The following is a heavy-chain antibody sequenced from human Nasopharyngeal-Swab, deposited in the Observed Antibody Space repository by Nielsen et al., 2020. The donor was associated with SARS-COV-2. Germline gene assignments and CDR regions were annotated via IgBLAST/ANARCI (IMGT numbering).Heavy chain of an antibody. CDR2: ISHDGGNE. CDR3: AKDSGSGWFSRFDH. J-gene: IGHJ4*02. V-gene: IGHV3-30*18. CDR1: GMAFSSYG. D-gene: IGHD6-19*01. Sequence: GGSLRLSCAASGMAFSSYGMHWVRQAAGKGLEWVTVISHDGGNEYYADSVKDRFTISRDNSKNALYLQMNSLRPEDTATYYCAKDSGSGWFSRFDHWGRGTVVTVSS.